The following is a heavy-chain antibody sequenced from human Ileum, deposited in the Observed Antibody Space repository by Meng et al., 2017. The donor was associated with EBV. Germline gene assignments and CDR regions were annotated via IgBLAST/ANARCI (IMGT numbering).Heavy chain of an antibody. J-gene: IGHJ4*02. D-gene: IGHD3-22*01. CDR1: GGSLSGYY. V-gene: IGHV4-34*01. CDR2: ITHSGST. CDR3: ARCYDSSGYYELNHFDH. Sequence: QVLLQQWGAGLLKPSETLSLTCAVYGGSLSGYYWSWIRQPPGKGLEWIGEITHSGSTNYNSSLKSRVTILVDTSKNQLSLKMNSVTAADTAVYYCARCYDSSGYYELNHFDHWGQGTLVTVSS.